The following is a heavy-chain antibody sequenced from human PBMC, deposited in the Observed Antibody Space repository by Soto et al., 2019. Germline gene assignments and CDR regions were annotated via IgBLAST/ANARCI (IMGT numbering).Heavy chain of an antibody. Sequence: EVPLAESGGGMVQPGGSLRLSCVASGFTFSSYDMHWVRQAPGKGLEYVSSISSNGGTTYYGNSVKGRFTISRDNSKNTLYLDMCIQRADYLAVYYCVSRVSGNYLYWGQGTLVTVSS. CDR3: VSRVSGNYLY. J-gene: IGHJ4*02. D-gene: IGHD1-7*01. CDR1: GFTFSSYD. CDR2: ISSNGGTT. V-gene: IGHV3-64*01.